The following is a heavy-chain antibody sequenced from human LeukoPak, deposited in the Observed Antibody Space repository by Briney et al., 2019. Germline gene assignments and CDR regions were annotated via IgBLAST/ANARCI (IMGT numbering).Heavy chain of an antibody. D-gene: IGHD2-15*01. CDR2: INPNSGGT. CDR3: AREKVYCSGGSCYRNLDY. Sequence: ASVTVSCKASGYTFTGYYMHWVRQAPGQGLEWMGWINPNSGGTNYAQKFQGRVTMTRDTSISTAYMELSRLRSDDTAVYYCAREKVYCSGGSCYRNLDYWGQGTLVTVSS. J-gene: IGHJ4*02. CDR1: GYTFTGYY. V-gene: IGHV1-2*02.